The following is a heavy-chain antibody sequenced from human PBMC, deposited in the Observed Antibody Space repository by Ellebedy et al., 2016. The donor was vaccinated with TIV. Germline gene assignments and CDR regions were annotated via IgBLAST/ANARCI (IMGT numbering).Heavy chain of an antibody. D-gene: IGHD4-17*01. CDR2: VSIDGSST. Sequence: GESLKISXAASGFTFSNYWMHWVRQAPGKGLVWVSRVSIDGSSTSYADSVKGRFTISRDNAKNTVSLQMNSLRAEDTAVYYCAKDLTVTTDYWGQGTLVTVSS. V-gene: IGHV3-74*01. CDR3: AKDLTVTTDY. CDR1: GFTFSNYW. J-gene: IGHJ4*02.